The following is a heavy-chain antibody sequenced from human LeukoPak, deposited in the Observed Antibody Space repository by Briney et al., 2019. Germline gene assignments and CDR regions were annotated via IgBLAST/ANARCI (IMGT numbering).Heavy chain of an antibody. V-gene: IGHV4-59*01. J-gene: IGHJ4*02. D-gene: IGHD6-19*01. CDR2: IYYSGST. CDR3: ARWDDSAWAFGN. Sequence: SETLSLTCTVSGGSISSYYWSWIRQPPGKGLEWIGYIYYSGSTNYNPSLKSRVTISVDTSKNQFSLKLSSVTAADTAVYYCARWDDSAWAFGNWGPGTLVTVSS. CDR1: GGSISSYY.